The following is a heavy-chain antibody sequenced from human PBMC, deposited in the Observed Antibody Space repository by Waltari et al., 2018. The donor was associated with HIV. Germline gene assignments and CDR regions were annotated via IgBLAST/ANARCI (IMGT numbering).Heavy chain of an antibody. CDR3: VKDMFGEYDY. V-gene: IGHV3-74*01. Sequence: EVKLVQSGGGLVQPGGSRRLSCAASGFSVSRYWMHWVRQFPGQGLVWVSRINPDGNTIDYADSVRGRFTSSRDYAKNTLYLQMNSLRDEDTAMYYCVKDMFGEYDYWGQGTLVTVSS. J-gene: IGHJ4*02. CDR1: GFSVSRYW. D-gene: IGHD3-10*02. CDR2: INPDGNTI.